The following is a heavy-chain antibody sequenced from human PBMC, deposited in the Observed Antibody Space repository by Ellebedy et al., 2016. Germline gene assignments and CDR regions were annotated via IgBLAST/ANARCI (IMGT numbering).Heavy chain of an antibody. D-gene: IGHD5-12*01. CDR3: ARDLSFSGYGWFDP. V-gene: IGHV4-31*03. J-gene: IGHJ5*02. CDR1: GGSISSGGYY. Sequence: SETLSLXCTVSGGSISSGGYYWSWIRQHPGKGLEWIGYIYYSGSTYYNPSLKSRVTISGDTSKNQFSLKLSSVTAADTAVYYCARDLSFSGYGWFDPWGQGTLVTVSS. CDR2: IYYSGST.